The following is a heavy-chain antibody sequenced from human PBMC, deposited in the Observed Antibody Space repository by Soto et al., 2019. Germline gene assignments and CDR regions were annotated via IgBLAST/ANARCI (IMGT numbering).Heavy chain of an antibody. J-gene: IGHJ6*02. CDR2: IIPIFGTA. Sequence: QVQLVQSGAEVKKPGSSVKVSCKASGGTFSSYAISWVRQAPGQGLEWMGGIIPIFGTANYAQKFKGSVTTTANQSTSTAYMELTILRSEDTAVYYCARADASGRHDRDVRGQGTTVTVSS. CDR1: GGTFSSYA. CDR3: ARADASGRHDRDV. D-gene: IGHD3-10*01. V-gene: IGHV1-69*12.